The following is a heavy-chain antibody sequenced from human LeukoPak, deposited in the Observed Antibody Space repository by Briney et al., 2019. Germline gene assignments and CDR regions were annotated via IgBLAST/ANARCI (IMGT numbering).Heavy chain of an antibody. Sequence: SETLSLTCTVSGGSISSYYWSWIRQPPGKGLEWIGYIYHSGSTKYNPSLKSRVTMSVDTSKNQFSLKLSSVTAADTAVYYCARDTYYYDSSGYYSLDYWGQGTLVTVSS. CDR3: ARDTYYYDSSGYYSLDY. CDR1: GGSISSYY. J-gene: IGHJ4*02. D-gene: IGHD3-22*01. CDR2: IYHSGST. V-gene: IGHV4-59*12.